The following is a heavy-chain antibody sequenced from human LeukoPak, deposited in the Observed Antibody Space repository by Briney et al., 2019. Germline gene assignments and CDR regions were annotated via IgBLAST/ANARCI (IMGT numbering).Heavy chain of an antibody. CDR1: GFTFSSYA. CDR2: ISGSGGST. CDR3: AKCQLLWFGERVSCYFDY. J-gene: IGHJ4*02. Sequence: QSGGSLRLSCAASGFTFSSYAMSWVRQAPGKGLEWVSAISGSGGSTYYADSVKGRFTISRDNSKNTLYLQMNSLRAEDTAVYYCAKCQLLWFGERVSCYFDYWGQGTLVTVSS. V-gene: IGHV3-23*01. D-gene: IGHD3-10*01.